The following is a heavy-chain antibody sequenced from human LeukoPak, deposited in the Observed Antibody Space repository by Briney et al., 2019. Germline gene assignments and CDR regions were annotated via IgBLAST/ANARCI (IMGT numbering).Heavy chain of an antibody. D-gene: IGHD3-10*01. J-gene: IGHJ4*01. Sequence: PGGSLRLSCAASGFKFCNYWMHWVRQVPGKGLVWVSRINRDGGITTYADSVKGRFTISRDNAKNMLYLQLNSLRAEDTAVYYCISDSEGRSGGDYWGQEPWSPSPQ. CDR1: GFKFCNYW. CDR3: ISDSEGRSGGDY. V-gene: IGHV3-74*03. CDR2: INRDGGIT.